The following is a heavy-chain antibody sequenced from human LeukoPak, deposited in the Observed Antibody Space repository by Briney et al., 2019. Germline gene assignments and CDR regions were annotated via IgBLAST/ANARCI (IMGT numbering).Heavy chain of an antibody. J-gene: IGHJ4*02. CDR2: ISYDGSSK. CDR3: VKDQDDSGSYRKGYFDY. V-gene: IGHV3-30-3*01. D-gene: IGHD3-10*01. Sequence: GGSLRLSCAASGFTFSSYAMHWVRQAPGKGLEWVAVISYDGSSKYYADSVKGRFTISRDNSKNTLYLQMNSLRAEDTALYYCVKDQDDSGSYRKGYFDYWGQGTLVTVSS. CDR1: GFTFSSYA.